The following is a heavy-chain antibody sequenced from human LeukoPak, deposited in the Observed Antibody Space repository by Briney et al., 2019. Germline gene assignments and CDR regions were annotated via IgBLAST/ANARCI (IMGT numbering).Heavy chain of an antibody. CDR3: ARYSSGWYAIDY. CDR2: INAGNGNT. D-gene: IGHD6-19*01. CDR1: GYTFTSYA. Sequence: EASVKVSCKASGYTFTSYAMHWVRQAPGQRLEWMGWINAGNGNTKYSQKFQGRVTITRDTSASTAYMELSSLRSEDTAVYYCARYSSGWYAIDYWGQGTLVTVSS. J-gene: IGHJ4*02. V-gene: IGHV1-3*01.